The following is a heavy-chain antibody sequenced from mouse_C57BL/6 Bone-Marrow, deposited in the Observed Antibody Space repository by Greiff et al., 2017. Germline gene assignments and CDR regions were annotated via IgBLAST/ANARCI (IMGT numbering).Heavy chain of an antibody. J-gene: IGHJ3*01. CDR2: IRLKSDNYAT. CDR3: TGRLGLVSFAY. D-gene: IGHD4-1*01. V-gene: IGHV6-3*01. CDR1: GFTFSNYW. Sequence: EVKLVESGGGLVQPGGSMKLSCVASGFTFSNYWMNWVRQSPEKGLEWVAQIRLKSDNYATHYAESVKGRFTISRDDSKSSVYLQMNNLMAEDTGIYYCTGRLGLVSFAYWGQGTLVTVSA.